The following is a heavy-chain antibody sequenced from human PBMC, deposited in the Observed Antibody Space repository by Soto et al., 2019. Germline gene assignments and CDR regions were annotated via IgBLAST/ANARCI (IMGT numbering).Heavy chain of an antibody. CDR1: GGSISSYN. D-gene: IGHD1-26*01. Sequence: QVQLQESGQGLVKPSETLSLTCTVSGGSISSYNWSWIRQPPGKGLEWIGYIYYSWSTNYNPSLKSRVTISVDTSKNQFSLKLSSVTAADTAAYYCARGGGYWYFDLWGRGTLVTVSS. CDR2: IYYSWST. CDR3: ARGGGYWYFDL. V-gene: IGHV4-59*01. J-gene: IGHJ2*01.